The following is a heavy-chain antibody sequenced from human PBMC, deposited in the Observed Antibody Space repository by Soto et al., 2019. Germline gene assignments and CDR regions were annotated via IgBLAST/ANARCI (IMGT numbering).Heavy chain of an antibody. Sequence: PGGSLRLSCAACGFSSSTYSMSWVRQAPGKGLEWVSHIRSSGATIYYADSVRGRFTISRDNAKNSLYLQMNSLRAEDTAFYYCAKDHDEDFGYDLDHFDYWGQGT. D-gene: IGHD5-12*01. J-gene: IGHJ4*02. CDR1: GFSSSTYS. V-gene: IGHV3-48*01. CDR3: AKDHDEDFGYDLDHFDY. CDR2: IRSSGATI.